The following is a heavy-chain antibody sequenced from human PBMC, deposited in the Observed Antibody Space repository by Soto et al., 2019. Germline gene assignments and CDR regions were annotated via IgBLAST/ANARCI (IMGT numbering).Heavy chain of an antibody. V-gene: IGHV3-11*05. D-gene: IGHD5-12*01. J-gene: IGHJ4*02. CDR1: GFTFSDYY. CDR2: ISSTGSYT. Sequence: QVQLVESGGGLVKPGGSLRLSCAASGFTFSDYYMSWIRQAPGKGLEWVSYISSTGSYTNYEDSVRGRFTISRDNAKNSLYLQMHSLRAEDTAVYYCARERNGYNSIFEYWGQGTLVTVSS. CDR3: ARERNGYNSIFEY.